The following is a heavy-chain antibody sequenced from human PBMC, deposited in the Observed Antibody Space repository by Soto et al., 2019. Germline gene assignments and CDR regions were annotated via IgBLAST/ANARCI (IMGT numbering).Heavy chain of an antibody. Sequence: ASVKVSCKASGYTFSSYGISWGRQAPGQGLEWLGWISPYNDDTNYAQKLQGRVTMTTDTSTRTAYMDLRSLRSDDTAVYYCARGGYYDSSGSRNYHYYGMDVWGQGTTVTVSS. D-gene: IGHD3-22*01. CDR2: ISPYNDDT. J-gene: IGHJ6*02. CDR3: ARGGYYDSSGSRNYHYYGMDV. V-gene: IGHV1-18*01. CDR1: GYTFSSYG.